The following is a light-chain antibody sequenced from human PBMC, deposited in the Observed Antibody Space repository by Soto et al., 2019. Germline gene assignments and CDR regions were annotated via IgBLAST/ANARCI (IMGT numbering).Light chain of an antibody. Sequence: PGERATLSCRASQSVSSYLAWYQQKPGQAPRLLIYDASNRATGIPARFSGSGSGTDFTLTISSLEPEDFAVYYCQPPSNWPGRFGRGNKVEIK. CDR3: QPPSNWPGR. J-gene: IGKJ1*01. CDR1: QSVSSY. V-gene: IGKV3-11*01. CDR2: DAS.